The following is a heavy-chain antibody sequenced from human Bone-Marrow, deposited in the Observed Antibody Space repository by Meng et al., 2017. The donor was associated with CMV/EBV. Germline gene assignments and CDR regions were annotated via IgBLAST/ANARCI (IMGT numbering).Heavy chain of an antibody. J-gene: IGHJ4*02. V-gene: IGHV4-34*01. CDR1: GGSFSGYY. Sequence: QVPLQHWGAGLLNPSETLSRTCSVYGGSFSGYYCNWIRQPPGKGLEWIGEINHSGSTNYNPSLKSRVTISVDTSKNQFSLKLSSVTAADTAVYYCARGVDYYDSSGYYYWGQGTLVTVSS. CDR3: ARGVDYYDSSGYYY. D-gene: IGHD3-22*01. CDR2: INHSGST.